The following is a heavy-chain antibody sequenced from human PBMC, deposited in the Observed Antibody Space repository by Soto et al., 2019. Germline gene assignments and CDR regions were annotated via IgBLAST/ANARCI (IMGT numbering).Heavy chain of an antibody. D-gene: IGHD6-6*01. Sequence: PSETLSLTCTVSCGSISSSTYYWDWIRQPPGKGLEWIGAMYYTGNKNYNPSLESRVTMSVDTSKNQFSLKLSSVTPTDTAVYYCARRSSSSFGSLFDPWGRGILVTVSS. J-gene: IGHJ5*02. V-gene: IGHV4-39*01. CDR3: ARRSSSSFGSLFDP. CDR1: CGSISSSTYY. CDR2: MYYTGNK.